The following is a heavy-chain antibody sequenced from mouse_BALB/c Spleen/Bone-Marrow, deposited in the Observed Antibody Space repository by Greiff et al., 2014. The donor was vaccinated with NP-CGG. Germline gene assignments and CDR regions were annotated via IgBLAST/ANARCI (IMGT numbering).Heavy chain of an antibody. V-gene: IGHV1-7*01. CDR2: INPSTGDT. CDR3: AREGYYGSPFAY. Sequence: VQLQQSGAELAKPGASVKMSCKASGYTFTSYWMHWVKQRPGQGLEWIGYINPSTGDTEYNQKFKDKATLTADKSSSTAYMQLSCLKSEDSAVYYCAREGYYGSPFAYWGQGTLVTVSA. J-gene: IGHJ3*01. CDR1: GYTFTSYW. D-gene: IGHD1-1*01.